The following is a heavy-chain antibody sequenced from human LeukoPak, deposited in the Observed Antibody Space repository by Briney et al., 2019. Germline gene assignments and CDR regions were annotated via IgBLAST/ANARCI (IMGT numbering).Heavy chain of an antibody. V-gene: IGHV1-2*02. CDR1: GYTLTGYY. CDR3: ARDDKTLRGVTFS. CDR2: INPNSGGT. J-gene: IGHJ5*02. D-gene: IGHD3-10*01. Sequence: ASVQVSSKASGYTLTGYYMHWVRQAPGQGLEWMGWINPNSGGTNCTQKFQGRVTMTRDTSISTAYMELSRPRSDDMAVYYCARDDKTLRGVTFSWGQGTLVTVSS.